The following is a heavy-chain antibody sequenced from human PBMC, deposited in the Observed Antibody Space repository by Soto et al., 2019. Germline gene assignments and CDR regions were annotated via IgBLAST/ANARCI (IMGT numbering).Heavy chain of an antibody. CDR3: ARKGEMATSPYYYYYYGMDV. CDR1: GGTFSSYA. CDR2: IIPIFGTA. Sequence: GASVKVSCKASGGTFSSYAISWVRQAPGQGLEWMGGIIPIFGTANYAQKFQGRVTITADESTGTAYMELSSLRSEDTAVYYCARKGEMATSPYYYYYYGMDVWGQGTTVTVSS. D-gene: IGHD3-16*01. J-gene: IGHJ6*02. V-gene: IGHV1-69*13.